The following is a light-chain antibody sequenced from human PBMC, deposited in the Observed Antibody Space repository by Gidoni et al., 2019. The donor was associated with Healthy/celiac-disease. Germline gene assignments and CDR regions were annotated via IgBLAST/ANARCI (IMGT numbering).Light chain of an antibody. Sequence: QSVLTQPPSASGTPGQRVTISCSGSSSNIGSNYVYWYQQLPGTAPKLRIYRNNQRPSGVPDRFSGSKSGTSASLAISGLRSEDEADYYCAAWDDSLSGPWVFGGGTKLTVL. CDR3: AAWDDSLSGPWV. CDR1: SSNIGSNY. CDR2: RNN. J-gene: IGLJ3*02. V-gene: IGLV1-47*01.